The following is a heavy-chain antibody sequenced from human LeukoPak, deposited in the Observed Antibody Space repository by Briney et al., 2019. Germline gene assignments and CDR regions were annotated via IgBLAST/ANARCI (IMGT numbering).Heavy chain of an antibody. D-gene: IGHD3-10*01. CDR2: ISAYNGNT. CDR3: ARASMVRGVITKYYFDY. V-gene: IGHV1-18*01. J-gene: IGHJ4*02. Sequence: ASVKVSCKASGYTFTSYGISWVRQAPGQGLEWMGWISAYNGNTNYAQKLQGRVTMTTDTSTSTAYMELRSLRSDDTAVYYCARASMVRGVITKYYFDYWGQGTLVTVSS. CDR1: GYTFTSYG.